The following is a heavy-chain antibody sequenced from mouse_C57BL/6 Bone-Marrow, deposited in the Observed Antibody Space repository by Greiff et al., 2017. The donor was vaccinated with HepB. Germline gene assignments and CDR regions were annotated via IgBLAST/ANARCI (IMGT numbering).Heavy chain of an antibody. J-gene: IGHJ1*03. CDR2: IDPETGGT. D-gene: IGHD1-1*01. Sequence: QVQLQQSGAELVRPGASVTLSCKASGYTFTDYEMHWVKQTPVHGLEWIGAIDPETGGTAYNQKFKGKAILTADKSSSPAYMELRSLTSEDSAVYYCTSFPPYYGSSHWYFDVWGTGTTVTVSS. V-gene: IGHV1-15*01. CDR1: GYTFTDYE. CDR3: TSFPPYYGSSHWYFDV.